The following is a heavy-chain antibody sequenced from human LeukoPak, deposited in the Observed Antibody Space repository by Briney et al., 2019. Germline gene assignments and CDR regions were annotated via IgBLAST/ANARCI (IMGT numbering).Heavy chain of an antibody. D-gene: IGHD3-10*01. Sequence: PSETLSLTCAVSGYSISSGYYWGWIRQPPGKGLEWIGSIYHSGSTYYNPSLKSRVTISVDTSKNQFSLKLSSVTAADTAVYYCARDSVWFGEFNFDYWGQGTLVTVSS. CDR2: IYHSGST. CDR1: GYSISSGYY. CDR3: ARDSVWFGEFNFDY. V-gene: IGHV4-38-2*02. J-gene: IGHJ4*02.